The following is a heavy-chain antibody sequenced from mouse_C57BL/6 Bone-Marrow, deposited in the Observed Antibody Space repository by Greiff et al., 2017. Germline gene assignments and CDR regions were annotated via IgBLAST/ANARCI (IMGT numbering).Heavy chain of an antibody. CDR3: ARFRRVYYGNIFAY. CDR1: GFSLSTFGMG. Sequence: QVTLKESGPGILQPSQTLSLTCSFSGFSLSTFGMGVGWIRQPSGKGLEWLAHIWWDDDKYYNPALKSRLTISKDTSKNQVFLKIANVDTADTATYYCARFRRVYYGNIFAYWGQGTLVTVSA. CDR2: IWWDDDK. V-gene: IGHV8-8*01. D-gene: IGHD2-1*01. J-gene: IGHJ3*01.